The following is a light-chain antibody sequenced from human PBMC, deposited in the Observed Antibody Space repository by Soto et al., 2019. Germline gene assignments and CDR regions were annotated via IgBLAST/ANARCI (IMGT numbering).Light chain of an antibody. J-gene: IGKJ4*01. V-gene: IGKV3-20*01. CDR1: QSVSSSY. Sequence: EIVLTQSPGTLSLSPGERATLSCRASQSVSSSYLAWYQQKPGQAPRLLIYGASSRATGIPDRFSGSGSGTDFTLTISRLEPEDFAVYYCQQYGSSPFPNFGGGTKVEIK. CDR2: GAS. CDR3: QQYGSSPFPN.